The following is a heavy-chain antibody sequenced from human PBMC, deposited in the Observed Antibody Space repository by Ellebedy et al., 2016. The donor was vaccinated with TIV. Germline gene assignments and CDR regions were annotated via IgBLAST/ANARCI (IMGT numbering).Heavy chain of an antibody. D-gene: IGHD1/OR15-1a*01. CDR1: GASIISTRW. CDR3: ARGSDWSKVGEY. CDR2: IYHSGTT. J-gene: IGHJ4*02. Sequence: MPSETLSLTCAVSGASIISTRWWSWVRQPPGKGLEWIGEIYHSGTTNYNPSLKTRVTISVDKSNNQYSLKLNSVTAADTAVYYCARGSDWSKVGEYWGQGTLVTVSS. V-gene: IGHV4-4*02.